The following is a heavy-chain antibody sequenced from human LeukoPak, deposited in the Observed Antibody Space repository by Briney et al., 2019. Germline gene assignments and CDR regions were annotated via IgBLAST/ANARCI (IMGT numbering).Heavy chain of an antibody. Sequence: SETLSLTCTVSGGSISGYYWSWIRQPPGKGLEWIGYIYYSGSTNYNPSLKSRVTISVDTSKNQFSLELSSVTAADTAVYYCARVGDQNAFDIWGQGTMVTVSS. D-gene: IGHD2-21*02. CDR1: GGSISGYY. CDR2: IYYSGST. J-gene: IGHJ3*02. V-gene: IGHV4-59*01. CDR3: ARVGDQNAFDI.